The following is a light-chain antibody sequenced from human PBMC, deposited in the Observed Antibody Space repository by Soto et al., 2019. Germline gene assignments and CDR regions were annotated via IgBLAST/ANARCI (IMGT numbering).Light chain of an antibody. CDR3: QQAYGAPPT. CDR1: QSITTF. J-gene: IGKJ1*01. V-gene: IGKV1-39*01. Sequence: DIQVTQSPSSLSASVGDRVTITCRASQSITTFLNWYQQKPGNAPKLLIYAASSLQTGVPSRFSGSGSGTDFTLTISSLQREDFATYYCQQAYGAPPTFGQGTKVHIK. CDR2: AAS.